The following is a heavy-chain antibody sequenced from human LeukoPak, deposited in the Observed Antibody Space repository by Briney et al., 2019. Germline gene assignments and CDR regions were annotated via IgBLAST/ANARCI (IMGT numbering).Heavy chain of an antibody. J-gene: IGHJ4*02. Sequence: GASVKVSCKASGYTFTSYGISWVRQAPGQGLEWMGWISAYNGNTNYAQKLQGRATMTTDTSTSTAYMELRSLRSDDTAVYYCARDSYVWGSYRPRGDFDYWGQGTLVTVSS. CDR3: ARDSYVWGSYRPRGDFDY. CDR2: ISAYNGNT. V-gene: IGHV1-18*01. CDR1: GYTFTSYG. D-gene: IGHD3-16*02.